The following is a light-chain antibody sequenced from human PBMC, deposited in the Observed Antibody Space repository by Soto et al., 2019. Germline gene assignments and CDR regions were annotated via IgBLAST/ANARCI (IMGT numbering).Light chain of an antibody. J-gene: IGKJ5*01. CDR2: GAS. CDR1: QSVNSRY. V-gene: IGKV3-20*01. CDR3: QQYGSSPPIT. Sequence: EIVLTQSPGTLSLSPGERATLSCRASQSVNSRYLAWYQQKPGQAPRLLIYGASSRATGIPGRFNGSGSGTDFTLTISRLEPEDFAVYYCQQYGSSPPITFGQGTRLEIK.